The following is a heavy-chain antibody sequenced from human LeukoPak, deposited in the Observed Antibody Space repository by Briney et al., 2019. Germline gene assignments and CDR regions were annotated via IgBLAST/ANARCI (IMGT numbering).Heavy chain of an antibody. J-gene: IGHJ4*02. CDR2: IYSGADLT. Sequence: GGSLRLSCTVSGITVSGNYMNWVRQAPGKGLEWVALIYSGADLTQYADSVKGRFTISKDNSRNTLYLQMNSLRAEDAAFYYCVRVVGGWLGDKTYDYWGQGTLVTVSS. CDR1: GITVSGNY. CDR3: VRVVGGWLGDKTYDY. D-gene: IGHD1-26*01. V-gene: IGHV3-53*01.